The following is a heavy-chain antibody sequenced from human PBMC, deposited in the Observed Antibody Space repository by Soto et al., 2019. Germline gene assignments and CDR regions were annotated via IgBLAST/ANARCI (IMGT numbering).Heavy chain of an antibody. CDR1: GFTFSGSA. D-gene: IGHD3-10*01. J-gene: IGHJ3*01. CDR3: TRLLPFGELPPL. Sequence: GGSLRLSCAASGFTFSGSAMHWVRQASGKGLEWVGRIRSKANSYATAYAASVKGRFTISRDDSKNTAYLQMNSLKTEDTAVYYCTRLLPFGELPPLWGQGTMVTVSS. CDR2: IRSKANSYAT. V-gene: IGHV3-73*01.